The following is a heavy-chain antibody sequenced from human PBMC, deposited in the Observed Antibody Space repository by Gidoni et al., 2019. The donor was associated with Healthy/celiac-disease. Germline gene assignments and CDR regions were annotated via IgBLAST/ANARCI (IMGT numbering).Heavy chain of an antibody. CDR1: GGSISSGSYY. CDR3: ARARFSVAGTEDYFDY. Sequence: QVQLQESGPALVKPSQTLSLTCTVSGGSISSGSYYWSWIRQPAGKGLEWIGRIYTSGSTNYHPSLKSRVTISVDTSKNQFSLKLSSVTAADTAVYYCARARFSVAGTEDYFDYWGQGTLVTVSS. D-gene: IGHD6-19*01. J-gene: IGHJ4*02. CDR2: IYTSGST. V-gene: IGHV4-61*02.